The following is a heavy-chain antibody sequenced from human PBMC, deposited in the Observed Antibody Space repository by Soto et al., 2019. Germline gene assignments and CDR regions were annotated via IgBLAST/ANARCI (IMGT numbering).Heavy chain of an antibody. CDR2: IYYSGST. Sequence: SETLSLTCTVSGGSISSYYWSWIRQPPGKGLEWIGYIYYSGSTNYNPSLKSRVTISVDTSKNQFSLKLSSVTAADTAVYYCARDGTWRITGTIGAFDIWGQGTMVTVSS. D-gene: IGHD1-7*01. CDR1: GGSISSYY. CDR3: ARDGTWRITGTIGAFDI. V-gene: IGHV4-59*01. J-gene: IGHJ3*02.